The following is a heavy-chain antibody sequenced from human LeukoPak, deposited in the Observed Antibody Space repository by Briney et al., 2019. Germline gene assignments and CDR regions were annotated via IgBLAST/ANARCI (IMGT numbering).Heavy chain of an antibody. V-gene: IGHV1-69*06. CDR1: GGTFSSYA. D-gene: IGHD1-26*01. Sequence: SVKVSCKASGGTFSSYAISWVRQAPGQGLQWMGRIIPIFGTANYAQKFQGRVTITADKSTSTAYMELSSLRSEDTAVYYCAYSGSYWAPPYWGQGTLVTVSS. CDR3: AYSGSYWAPPY. CDR2: IIPIFGTA. J-gene: IGHJ4*02.